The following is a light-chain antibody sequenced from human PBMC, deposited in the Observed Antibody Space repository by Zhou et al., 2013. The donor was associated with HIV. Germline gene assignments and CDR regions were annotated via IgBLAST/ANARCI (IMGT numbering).Light chain of an antibody. CDR1: RDIGNY. CDR2: KAS. CDR3: QQYKIYPLT. Sequence: DIQMTQSPSSLSASLGDRVSITCQASRDIGNYLNWYQQQPGKVPKLLIYKASRLESGVPSKFSGSGSGTDFTLTISNLQPEDIATYYCQQYKIYPLTFGGGTKVEIK. J-gene: IGKJ4*01. V-gene: IGKV1-16*02.